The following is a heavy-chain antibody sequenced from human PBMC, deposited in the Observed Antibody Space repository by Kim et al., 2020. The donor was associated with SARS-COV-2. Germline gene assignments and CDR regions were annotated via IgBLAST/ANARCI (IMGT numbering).Heavy chain of an antibody. J-gene: IGHJ6*02. V-gene: IGHV1-3*01. Sequence: ASVKVSCKASGYTFTSYAMHWVRQAPGQRLEWMGWINAGNGNTKYSQKFQGRVTITRDTSASTAYMELSSLRSEDTAVYYCARGWVGGYGLDVWGQGATVTVSS. CDR2: INAGNGNT. D-gene: IGHD2-15*01. CDR1: GYTFTSYA. CDR3: ARGWVGGYGLDV.